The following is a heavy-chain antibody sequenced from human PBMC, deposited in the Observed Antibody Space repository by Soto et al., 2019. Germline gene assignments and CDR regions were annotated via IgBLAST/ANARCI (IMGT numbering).Heavy chain of an antibody. CDR3: AGGALYCSGGSCYPEYYYYGLDV. D-gene: IGHD2-15*01. J-gene: IGHJ6*02. CDR1: GGSISSGGYY. CDR2: IYYSGST. V-gene: IGHV4-31*03. Sequence: SETLSLTCTVSGGSISSGGYYWSWIRQHPGKGLEWIGYIYYSGSTSFNPSLKSRVTISVDTSNNQFSLKLRSVTAADTAVYYCAGGALYCSGGSCYPEYYYYGLDVWGQGTTVTVSS.